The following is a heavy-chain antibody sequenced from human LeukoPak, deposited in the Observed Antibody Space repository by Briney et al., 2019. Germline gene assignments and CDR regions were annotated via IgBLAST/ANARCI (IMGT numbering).Heavy chain of an antibody. CDR3: AKGGYSSSIPDY. V-gene: IGHV3-43*02. CDR1: GFTFDDYA. D-gene: IGHD6-13*01. Sequence: GGSLRLSCAAAGFTFDDYAMHWVRQAPGKGLEWVSLISGDGGSTYYADSVKGRFTISRDNSKNSLYLQMNSLRTEDTALYYCAKGGYSSSIPDYWGQGTLVTVSS. J-gene: IGHJ4*02. CDR2: ISGDGGST.